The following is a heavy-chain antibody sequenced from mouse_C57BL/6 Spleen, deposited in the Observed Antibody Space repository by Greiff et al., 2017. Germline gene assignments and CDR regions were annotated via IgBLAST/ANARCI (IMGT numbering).Heavy chain of an antibody. CDR3: AREFITTVERAFYAMDY. CDR1: GYTFTSYW. Sequence: QVQLQQPGAELVKPGASVKLSCKASGYTFTSYWMHWVKQRPGRGLEWIGRIDPNSGGTKYNEKFKSKATLPVDKPSSTAYMQLSSQTSEDSAVYYCAREFITTVERAFYAMDYWGQGTSVTVSS. V-gene: IGHV1-72*01. CDR2: IDPNSGGT. D-gene: IGHD1-1*01. J-gene: IGHJ4*01.